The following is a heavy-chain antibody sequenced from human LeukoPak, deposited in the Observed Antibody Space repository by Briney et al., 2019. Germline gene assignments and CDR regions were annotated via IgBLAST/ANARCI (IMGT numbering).Heavy chain of an antibody. CDR1: GGSIGSHY. CDR3: AREAYEDDFWSGYPITFIDY. D-gene: IGHD3-3*01. V-gene: IGHV4-4*07. Sequence: SETLSLTCSVSGGSIGSHYWSWIRQSAGKGLEWIGRLSASGVTHYNPSLKSRVTMSIDTSKNQFSLKLNSVTAADTAVYYCAREAYEDDFWSGYPITFIDYWGQGTLVTVSS. CDR2: LSASGVT. J-gene: IGHJ4*02.